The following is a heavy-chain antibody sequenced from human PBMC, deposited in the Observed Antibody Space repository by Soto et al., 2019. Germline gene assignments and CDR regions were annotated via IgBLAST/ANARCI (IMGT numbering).Heavy chain of an antibody. CDR2: IYHSGST. CDR3: ARVDYDSSGYYSAYFQH. D-gene: IGHD3-22*01. CDR1: GGSISSGGYS. J-gene: IGHJ1*01. Sequence: QLQLQESGSGLVKPSQTLSLTCAVSGGSISSGGYSWSWIRQPPGKGLEWIGYIYHSGSTYYNPSLKSRVTISVDRSKNQFSLKLSSVTAADTAVYYCARVDYDSSGYYSAYFQHWGQGTLVTVSS. V-gene: IGHV4-30-2*01.